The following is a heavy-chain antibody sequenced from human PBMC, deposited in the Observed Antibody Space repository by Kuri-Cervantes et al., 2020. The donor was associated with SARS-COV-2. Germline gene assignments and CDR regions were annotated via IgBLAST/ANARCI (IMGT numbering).Heavy chain of an antibody. CDR3: ARVGFVVVPAAIRANNWFDP. V-gene: IGHV1-69*06. D-gene: IGHD2-2*01. CDR1: GYTSKTYG. Sequence: SVKVSCKASGYTSKTYGISWVRQAPGQGLEWMGGIIPIFGTANYAQKFQGRVTITVDKSTSTAYMELSSLRSDDTAVYYCARVGFVVVPAAIRANNWFDPWGQGTLVTVSS. CDR2: IIPIFGTA. J-gene: IGHJ5*02.